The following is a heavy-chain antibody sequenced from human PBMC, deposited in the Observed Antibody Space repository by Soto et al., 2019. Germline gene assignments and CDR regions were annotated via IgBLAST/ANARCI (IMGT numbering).Heavy chain of an antibody. CDR3: ARDSRGGIAAAGTFDY. D-gene: IGHD6-13*01. J-gene: IGHJ4*02. CDR2: IIPILGIA. CDR1: GCTFSSYT. V-gene: IGHV1-69*04. Sequence: PVKGSCKASGCTFSSYTISWLRHAPVQGLEWMGRIIPILGIANYAQKFQGRVTITADKSTSTAYMELSSLRSEDTAVYYCARDSRGGIAAAGTFDYWGQGTLVTVSS.